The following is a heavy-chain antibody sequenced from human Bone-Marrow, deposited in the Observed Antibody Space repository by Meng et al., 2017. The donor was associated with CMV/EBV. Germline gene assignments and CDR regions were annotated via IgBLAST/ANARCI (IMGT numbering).Heavy chain of an antibody. Sequence: GESLKISCAASGFTFSSYWMHWVRQAPGKGLVWVSRINSDGSSTSYADSVKGRFTISRDNAKNTLYLQMNSLRAEDTAVYYCAREDALTIFVVVNENWFDPWGQGTLVTVSS. J-gene: IGHJ5*02. CDR2: INSDGSST. CDR1: GFTFSSYW. CDR3: AREDALTIFVVVNENWFDP. V-gene: IGHV3-74*01. D-gene: IGHD3-3*01.